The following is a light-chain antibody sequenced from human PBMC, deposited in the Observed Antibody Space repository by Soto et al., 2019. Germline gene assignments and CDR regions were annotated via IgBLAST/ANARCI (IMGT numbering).Light chain of an antibody. CDR3: NKRRNWPPDT. J-gene: IGKJ2*01. CDR1: QSVSSY. V-gene: IGKV3-11*01. CDR2: DAS. Sequence: EIVLTQSPATLSLSPGERATLSCRASQSVSSYLAWYQQKPGQAPRLLLYDASNRATGIPARFSGSGSVTDFTLTISSLEPEDVAVYYCNKRRNWPPDTFGQGTKLEIK.